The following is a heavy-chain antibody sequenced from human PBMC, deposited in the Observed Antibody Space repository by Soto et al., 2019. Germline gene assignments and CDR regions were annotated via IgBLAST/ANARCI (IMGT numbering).Heavy chain of an antibody. CDR3: ASDGEGF. D-gene: IGHD2-21*01. CDR1: GFTFSSNW. Sequence: EVQLVESGGGLVQPGGSLRLSCAASGFTFSSNWMHWVRRVPGRGLVWVSRINTDGSRTSYEDSVEGRFTISRDNAKNTVYLQRSSLRAEDTAGYYCASDGEGFWGQGTLVPVSS. CDR2: INTDGSRT. J-gene: IGHJ4*02. V-gene: IGHV3-74*01.